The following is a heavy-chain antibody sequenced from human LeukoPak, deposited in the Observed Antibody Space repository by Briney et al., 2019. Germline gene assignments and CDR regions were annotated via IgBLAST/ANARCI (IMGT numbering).Heavy chain of an antibody. CDR2: IYYSGST. D-gene: IGHD4-23*01. J-gene: IGHJ3*02. CDR1: GGSISSYY. CDR3: ARVSGGNGDAFDI. Sequence: PSETLSLTCTVSGGSISSYYWSWIRQPPGKGLECIGYIYYSGSTNCNPSLKSRVTISVDTSKNQFSLKLSSVTAADTAVYYCARVSGGNGDAFDIWGQGTMVTVSS. V-gene: IGHV4-59*01.